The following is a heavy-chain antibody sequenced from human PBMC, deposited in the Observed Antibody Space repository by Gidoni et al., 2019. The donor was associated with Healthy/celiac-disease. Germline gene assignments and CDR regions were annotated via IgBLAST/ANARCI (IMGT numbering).Heavy chain of an antibody. CDR1: GFTFSSYA. V-gene: IGHV3-64D*08. CDR3: VKDFQQLVLGYYMDV. Sequence: EVQLVESGGGLVQHGGSLRLSCSASGFTFSSYAMHWVRQAPGKGLEYVSAISSNGCSTYYADSVKGRFTISRDNSKNTLYLQMSSLRAEDTAVYYCVKDFQQLVLGYYMDVWGKGTTVTVSS. J-gene: IGHJ6*03. D-gene: IGHD6-13*01. CDR2: ISSNGCST.